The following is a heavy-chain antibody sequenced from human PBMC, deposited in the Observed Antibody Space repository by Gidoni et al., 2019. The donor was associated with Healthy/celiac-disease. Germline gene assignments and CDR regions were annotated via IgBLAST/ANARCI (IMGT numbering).Heavy chain of an antibody. CDR2: MNPNSGNT. J-gene: IGHJ5*02. V-gene: IGHV1-8*01. Sequence: QVQLVQSGAEVKKPGASVKVSCKASGYTFTSSDINWVRQATGQGLEWMGWMNPNSGNTGYAKKFQGRVTMTRNTSISTAYMELSSLRSEDTAVYYCARAPARYSSRSNWFDPWGQGTLVTVSS. CDR3: ARAPARYSSRSNWFDP. CDR1: GYTFTSSD. D-gene: IGHD6-13*01.